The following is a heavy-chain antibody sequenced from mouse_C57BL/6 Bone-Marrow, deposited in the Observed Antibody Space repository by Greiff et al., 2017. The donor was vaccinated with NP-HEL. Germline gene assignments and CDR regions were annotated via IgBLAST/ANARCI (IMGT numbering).Heavy chain of an antibody. Sequence: EVKLMESGGGLVKPGGSLKLSCAASGFTFSDYGMHWVRQAPEKGLEWVAYISSGSSTIYYADTVKGRFTISRDNAKNTLFLQMTSLRSEDTAMYYCATRYYGSSFGFAYWGQGTLVTVSA. D-gene: IGHD1-1*01. CDR3: ATRYYGSSFGFAY. J-gene: IGHJ3*01. V-gene: IGHV5-17*01. CDR2: ISSGSSTI. CDR1: GFTFSDYG.